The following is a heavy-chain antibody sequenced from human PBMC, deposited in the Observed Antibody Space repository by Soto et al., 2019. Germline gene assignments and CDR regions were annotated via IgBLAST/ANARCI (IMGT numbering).Heavy chain of an antibody. CDR3: ARGYGLSSGWYVGLFDY. V-gene: IGHV3-33*01. CDR2: IWYDGSNK. D-gene: IGHD6-19*01. Sequence: QVQLVESGGGVVQPGRSLRLSCAASGFTFSSYGMHWVRQAPGKGLEWVAVIWYDGSNKYYADSVKGRFTISRDNPKNTLYLQMNSLRAEDTAVYYCARGYGLSSGWYVGLFDYWGQGTLVTVSS. CDR1: GFTFSSYG. J-gene: IGHJ4*02.